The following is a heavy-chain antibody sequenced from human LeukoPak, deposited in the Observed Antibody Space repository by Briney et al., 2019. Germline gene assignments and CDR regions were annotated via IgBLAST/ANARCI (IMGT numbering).Heavy chain of an antibody. V-gene: IGHV4-59*08. CDR3: ARGQDRGDSSGYYPSAFDI. CDR1: GGSISSYY. D-gene: IGHD3-22*01. CDR2: IYYSGST. J-gene: IGHJ3*02. Sequence: PSETLSLTCTVSGGSISSYYWSWIRQPPGKGLEWIGYIYYSGSTNYNPSLKSRVTISVDTSKNQFSLKLSSVTAADTAVYYCARGQDRGDSSGYYPSAFDIWGQGTMVTVSS.